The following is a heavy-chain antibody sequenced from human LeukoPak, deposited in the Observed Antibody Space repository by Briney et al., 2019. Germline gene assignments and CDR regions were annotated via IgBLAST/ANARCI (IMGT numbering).Heavy chain of an antibody. V-gene: IGHV1-3*01. Sequence: ASVKVSCKASGYTFTSYAVHWVRQAPGQRLEWMGWINAGNGNTKYSQKFQGRVTITRDTSASTAYMELSSLRSEDTAVYYCARDRGGLGYCSSTSCDPPGYYFDYWGQGTLVTVSS. CDR1: GYTFTSYA. CDR3: ARDRGGLGYCSSTSCDPPGYYFDY. D-gene: IGHD2-2*01. J-gene: IGHJ4*02. CDR2: INAGNGNT.